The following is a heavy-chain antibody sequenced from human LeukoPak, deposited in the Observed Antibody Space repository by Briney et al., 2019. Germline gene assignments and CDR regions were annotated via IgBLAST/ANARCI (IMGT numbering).Heavy chain of an antibody. CDR1: GFTFSSYA. CDR3: ARDIVVVPAAIPAFYYYYGMDV. D-gene: IGHD2-2*01. V-gene: IGHV3-30*04. Sequence: PGGSLRLSCAASGFTFSSYAMHWVRQAPGKGLEWVAVISYDGSNKYYADSVKGRFTISRDNSKNTLYLQMNSLRAEDTAVYYCARDIVVVPAAIPAFYYYYGMDVWGQGTTVTVSS. J-gene: IGHJ6*02. CDR2: ISYDGSNK.